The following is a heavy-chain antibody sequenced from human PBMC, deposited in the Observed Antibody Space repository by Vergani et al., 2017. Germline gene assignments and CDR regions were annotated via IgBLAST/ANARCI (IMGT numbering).Heavy chain of an antibody. V-gene: IGHV3-48*01. D-gene: IGHD5-12*01. CDR1: GFTFSSYS. CDR2: ISSSSSTI. J-gene: IGHJ6*02. CDR3: AREGATASRYYYYGMDV. Sequence: EVQLVESGGGLVQPGGSLRLSCAASGFTFSSYSMNWVRQAPGKGLEWVSYISSSSSTIYYADSVKGRFTISRDNAKNSLYLQMNSLRAEDTAVYYCAREGATASRYYYYGMDVWGQGTTVTVSS.